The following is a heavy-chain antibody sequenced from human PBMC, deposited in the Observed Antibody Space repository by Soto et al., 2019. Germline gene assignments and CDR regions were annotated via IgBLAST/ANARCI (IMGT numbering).Heavy chain of an antibody. CDR2: IIAVLGIT. CDR3: AREEGTVTYDY. V-gene: IGHV1-69*08. Sequence: QVHLVQSGAEVRKPGSSVKVSCKASGGTSSTYTISWVRQAPGHGLEWMGRIIAVLGITNYAQSFQGRVTITADKSTSTAYMELSSLRSEDTAVYYCAREEGTVTYDYWGQGTLVTVSS. CDR1: GGTSSTYT. D-gene: IGHD4-17*01. J-gene: IGHJ4*02.